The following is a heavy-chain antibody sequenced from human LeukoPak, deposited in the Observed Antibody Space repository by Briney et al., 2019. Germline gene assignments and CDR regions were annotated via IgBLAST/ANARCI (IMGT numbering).Heavy chain of an antibody. CDR3: AGGLGYCSSTSCYSLAY. J-gene: IGHJ4*02. Sequence: XGXXWXSVIYSGGSTYYADSVKGRFTISRDNSKNTLYLQMNSLRAEDTAVYYCAGGLGYCSSTSCYSLAYWGQGTLVTVSS. D-gene: IGHD2-2*02. V-gene: IGHV3-53*01. CDR2: IYSGGST.